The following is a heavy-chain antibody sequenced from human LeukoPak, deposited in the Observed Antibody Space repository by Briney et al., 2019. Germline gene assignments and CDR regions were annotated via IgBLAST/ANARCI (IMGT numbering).Heavy chain of an antibody. V-gene: IGHV3-23*01. Sequence: GGSLRLSCAASEFTFSTYAMSWVRQAPGKGLEWVSSISGSGGSTYYADPVKGRFTISGDNSINTLYLQMNSLRVEDTAVYHCARVADSYDSDYWGQGTLVTVSS. D-gene: IGHD3-22*01. CDR1: EFTFSTYA. CDR2: ISGSGGST. CDR3: ARVADSYDSDY. J-gene: IGHJ4*02.